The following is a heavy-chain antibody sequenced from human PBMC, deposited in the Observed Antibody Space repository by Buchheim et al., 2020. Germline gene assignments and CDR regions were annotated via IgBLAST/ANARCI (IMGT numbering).Heavy chain of an antibody. V-gene: IGHV4-34*01. CDR1: GGSFSGYY. Sequence: QVQLQQWGAGLLKPSETLSLTCAVYGGSFSGYYWSWIRQPPGKGLEWIGEINHSGSTNYNPSLKSRVTISVDTSKNQFSLKLSSVTAADTAVYYCARWRGHYDFWSGHRDYFDYWGQGTL. D-gene: IGHD3-3*01. J-gene: IGHJ4*02. CDR3: ARWRGHYDFWSGHRDYFDY. CDR2: INHSGST.